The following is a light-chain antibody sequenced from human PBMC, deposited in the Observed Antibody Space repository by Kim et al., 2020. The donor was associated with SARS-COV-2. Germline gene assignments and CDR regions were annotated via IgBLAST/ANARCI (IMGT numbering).Light chain of an antibody. J-gene: IGKJ1*01. V-gene: IGKV1-33*01. Sequence: DIQMTQSPSSLYASVGDRVTITCQASQDISNYLNWYQQKPGKAPKLLIYDASNLETGVPSRFSGRGSGTDFTFTISSLQPEDIATYYCQHYDSLPQAFGQGTKVDIK. CDR3: QHYDSLPQA. CDR1: QDISNY. CDR2: DAS.